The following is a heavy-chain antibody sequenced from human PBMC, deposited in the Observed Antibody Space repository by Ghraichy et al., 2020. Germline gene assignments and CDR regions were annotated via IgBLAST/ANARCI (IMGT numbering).Heavy chain of an antibody. J-gene: IGHJ3*02. D-gene: IGHD1-26*01. V-gene: IGHV3-48*03. CDR3: ARGSVGANDAFDI. CDR1: GFTFSSYE. CDR2: ISSSGSTI. Sequence: LSLTCAASGFTFSSYEMNWVRQAPGKGLEWVSYISSSGSTIYYADSVKGRFTISRDNAKNSLYLQMNSLRAEDTAVYYCARGSVGANDAFDIWGQGTMVTVSS.